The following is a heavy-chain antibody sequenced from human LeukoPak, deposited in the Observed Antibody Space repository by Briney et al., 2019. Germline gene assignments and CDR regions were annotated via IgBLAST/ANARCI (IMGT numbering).Heavy chain of an antibody. CDR3: ARTYYYDSSGYRFDY. V-gene: IGHV1-46*01. CDR1: GYTFSSYY. D-gene: IGHD3-22*01. CDR2: IDPSGGST. J-gene: IGHJ4*02. Sequence: ASLTVSSKASGYTFSSYYMHWVRHAPGQGLEGMGIIDPSGGSTSYEQKFQGRLPMTRDTSTSTVYMELSSLRSEDTAVYYCARTYYYDSSGYRFDYGGQGTLVTVSS.